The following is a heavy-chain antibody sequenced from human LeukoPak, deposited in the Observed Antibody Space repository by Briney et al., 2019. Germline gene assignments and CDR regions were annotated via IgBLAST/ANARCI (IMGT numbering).Heavy chain of an antibody. CDR3: AKWPEGAMDYFDY. D-gene: IGHD2-8*01. CDR2: IYSRGGT. J-gene: IGHJ4*02. Sequence: GGSLRLSCAVSGFSVSNNYMNWVRQAPGKGLEWVSLIYSRGGTSYADSVKGRFTISRDSSKNTLYLEMSSLRVEDTAIYYCAKWPEGAMDYFDYWGQGTLVTVSS. CDR1: GFSVSNNY. V-gene: IGHV3-53*01.